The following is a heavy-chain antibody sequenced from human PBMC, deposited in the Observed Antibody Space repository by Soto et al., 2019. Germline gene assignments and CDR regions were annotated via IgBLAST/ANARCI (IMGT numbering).Heavy chain of an antibody. CDR3: ACSGYYYKPFVY. Sequence: LRLSCAASGFTFDDYAMHWVRQAPGKGLEWVSGISWNSGSIGYADSVKGRFTISRDNAKNSLYLQMNSLRAEDTALYYCACSGYYYKPFVYLGQGILVSV. CDR2: ISWNSGSI. J-gene: IGHJ4*02. CDR1: GFTFDDYA. D-gene: IGHD3-22*01. V-gene: IGHV3-9*01.